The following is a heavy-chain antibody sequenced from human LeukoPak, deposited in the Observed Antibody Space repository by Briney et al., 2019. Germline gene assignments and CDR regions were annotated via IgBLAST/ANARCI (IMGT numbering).Heavy chain of an antibody. CDR2: ISSNSRYI. V-gene: IGHV3-21*01. CDR3: ARDSTSWRSENNWFDP. CDR1: GFTFASYS. D-gene: IGHD2-2*01. Sequence: GGSLRLSCAASGFTFASYSMNWVRQAPGKGLEWVSYISSNSRYIHYADSVKGRFTISRDNAKNSLYLQMNSLRAEDTAVYYCARDSTSWRSENNWFDPWGQGTLVTVSS. J-gene: IGHJ5*02.